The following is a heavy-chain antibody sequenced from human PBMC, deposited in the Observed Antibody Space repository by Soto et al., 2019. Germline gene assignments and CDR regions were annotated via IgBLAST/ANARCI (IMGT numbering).Heavy chain of an antibody. D-gene: IGHD1-26*01. J-gene: IGHJ4*02. Sequence: SETLSLTCTVSGGSVSNSYWGWIRQPPGKGLEWVAYVYYSGSTNYNPSLGSRVTISVDKSKDQFSLKMTSVTGADTAVYYCARGRSHEWELLVQYFDYWGQGTLVTVSS. CDR1: GGSVSNSY. CDR3: ARGRSHEWELLVQYFDY. CDR2: VYYSGST. V-gene: IGHV4-59*02.